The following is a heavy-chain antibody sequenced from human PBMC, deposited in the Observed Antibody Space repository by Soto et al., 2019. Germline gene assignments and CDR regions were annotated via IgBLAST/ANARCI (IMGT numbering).Heavy chain of an antibody. CDR3: ARSLFP. J-gene: IGHJ5*02. CDR1: GGSISSGGYY. CDR2: IYYSGST. Sequence: QVQLKESGPGLVKPSQTLSLTCTVSGGSISSGGYYWTWIRHPPGKGLEWIGYIYYSGSTYYNPSLKSRAPISVDASKFQFSMTVCSVTVADTAVYYCARSLFPWGQGTLVTVSS. V-gene: IGHV4-31*03. D-gene: IGHD3-16*01.